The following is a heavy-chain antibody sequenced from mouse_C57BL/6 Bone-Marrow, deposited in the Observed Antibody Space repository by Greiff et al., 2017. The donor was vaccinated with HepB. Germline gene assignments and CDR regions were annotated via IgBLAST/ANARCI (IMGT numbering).Heavy chain of an antibody. V-gene: IGHV1-50*01. CDR1: GYTFTSYW. D-gene: IGHD1-1*01. CDR2: IDPSDSYT. Sequence: QVQLQQSGAELVKPGASVKLSCKASGYTFTSYWMQWVKQRPGQGLEWIGEIDPSDSYTNYNQKFKGKATLTVDTSSSTAYMQLSSLTSEDSAVYYCAPYYYGISPYWYFDVWGTGTTVTVSS. J-gene: IGHJ1*03. CDR3: APYYYGISPYWYFDV.